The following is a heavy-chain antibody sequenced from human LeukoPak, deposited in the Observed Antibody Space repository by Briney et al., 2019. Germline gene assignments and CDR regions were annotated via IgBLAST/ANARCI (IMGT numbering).Heavy chain of an antibody. V-gene: IGHV3-30*03. Sequence: GGSLRLSCAASGFTFSSYGMHWVRQAPGKGLEWVAVISYDGSNKYYADSVKGRFTISRDNSKNTLYLQMNSLRAEDTAVYYCAEGYYDSSGYWDAFDIWGQGTMVTVSS. J-gene: IGHJ3*02. CDR3: AEGYYDSSGYWDAFDI. CDR1: GFTFSSYG. D-gene: IGHD3-22*01. CDR2: ISYDGSNK.